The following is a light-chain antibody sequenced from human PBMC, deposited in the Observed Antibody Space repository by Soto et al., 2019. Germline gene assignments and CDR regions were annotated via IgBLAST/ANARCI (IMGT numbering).Light chain of an antibody. CDR3: CSYAGNYTHV. CDR2: DVS. V-gene: IGLV2-11*01. J-gene: IGLJ1*01. CDR1: SSDVGGYNY. Sequence: QSALTQPRSVSGSPGQSVTISCTGTSSDVGGYNYVSWYQQHPGKAPKLMIYDVSKRPSGVPDRFSGSKSGNMASLTISGLLAEDEADYYCCSYAGNYTHVFGTGTKLTVL.